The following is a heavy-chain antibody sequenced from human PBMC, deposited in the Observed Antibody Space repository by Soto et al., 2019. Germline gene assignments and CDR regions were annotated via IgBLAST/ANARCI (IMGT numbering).Heavy chain of an antibody. CDR2: IKSKTDGGTT. Sequence: GGSLRLSCAASGFTFSNAWMSWVRQAPGKGLEWVGRIKSKTDGGTTDYAAPVKGRFTISRDNAQNSVYLHVNNLRAEDTAVYYCTRDIPRTSFDLWGQGTLVTVSS. CDR1: GFTFSNAW. D-gene: IGHD2-21*01. CDR3: TRDIPRTSFDL. V-gene: IGHV3-15*01. J-gene: IGHJ4*02.